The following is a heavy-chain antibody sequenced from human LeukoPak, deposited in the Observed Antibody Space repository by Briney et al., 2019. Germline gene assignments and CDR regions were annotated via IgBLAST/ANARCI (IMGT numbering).Heavy chain of an antibody. V-gene: IGHV4-59*12. Sequence: SETLSLTCTVSGGSISSYCWSWIRQPPGKGLEWIGYIYYSGSTNYNPSLKSRVTISVDTSKNQFSLQLNSVTPEDTAVYYCARARLGIHEYYFDYWGQGTLVTVSS. CDR2: IYYSGST. CDR3: ARARLGIHEYYFDY. CDR1: GGSISSYC. D-gene: IGHD7-27*01. J-gene: IGHJ4*02.